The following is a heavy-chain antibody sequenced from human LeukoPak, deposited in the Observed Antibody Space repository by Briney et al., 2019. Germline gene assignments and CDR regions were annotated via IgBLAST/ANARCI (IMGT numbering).Heavy chain of an antibody. V-gene: IGHV3-21*01. CDR2: ISSSSSYI. J-gene: IGHJ4*02. CDR3: ARVISVAGYDY. CDR1: GFTFSSYS. Sequence: GGSLRLSCAASGFTFSSYSMNWVRQAPGEGLEWVSSISSSSSYIYYADSVKGRFTISRDNAKNSLYLQMNSLRAEDTAVYYCARVISVAGYDYWGQGTLVTVSS. D-gene: IGHD6-19*01.